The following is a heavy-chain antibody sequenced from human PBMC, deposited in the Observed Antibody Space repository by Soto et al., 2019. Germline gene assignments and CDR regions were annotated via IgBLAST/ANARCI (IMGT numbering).Heavy chain of an antibody. CDR3: ARDKITGFFDY. CDR2: INHTGST. D-gene: IGHD2-8*02. Sequence: PSETLSLTCTVSGGSLSSGAYYWSWIRQPPGTGQEWIGEINHTGSTNYNPSLKSRVTISVDTSKNQFSLKLTSVTAADTAVYYCARDKITGFFDYWGQGTLVTVSS. CDR1: GGSLSSGAYY. J-gene: IGHJ4*02. V-gene: IGHV4-39*07.